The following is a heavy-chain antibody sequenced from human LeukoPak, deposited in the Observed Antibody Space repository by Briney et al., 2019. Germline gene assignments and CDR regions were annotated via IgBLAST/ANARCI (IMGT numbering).Heavy chain of an antibody. Sequence: PGGSLRLSCAASGFTFSSYGMHWVRQAPGKGLEWVAVISYDGSNKYYADSVKGRFTISRDNSKNTLYLQMNSLRAEDTAVYYCARDRRYYDSSGYYGPLYYFDYWGQGTLVTVS. CDR2: ISYDGSNK. D-gene: IGHD3-22*01. J-gene: IGHJ4*02. CDR1: GFTFSSYG. V-gene: IGHV3-30*03. CDR3: ARDRRYYDSSGYYGPLYYFDY.